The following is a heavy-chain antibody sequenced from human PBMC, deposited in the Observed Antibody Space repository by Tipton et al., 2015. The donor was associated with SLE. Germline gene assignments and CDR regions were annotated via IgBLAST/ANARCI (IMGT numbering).Heavy chain of an antibody. V-gene: IGHV4-34*01. Sequence: TLSLTCAVYGGSFSGYYWSWIRQPPGKGLEWIGEINHSGSTNYNPSLKSRVTISVDMSKNQFSLKLSSVTAADTAVYYCAKDRLGYCSGGSCYSGDYWGQGTLVTVSS. D-gene: IGHD2-15*01. CDR1: GGSFSGYY. J-gene: IGHJ4*02. CDR3: AKDRLGYCSGGSCYSGDY. CDR2: INHSGST.